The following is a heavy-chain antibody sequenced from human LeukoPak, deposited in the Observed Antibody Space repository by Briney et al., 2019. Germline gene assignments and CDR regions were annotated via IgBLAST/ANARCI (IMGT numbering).Heavy chain of an antibody. J-gene: IGHJ4*02. D-gene: IGHD5-12*01. V-gene: IGHV3-9*01. CDR3: ARDHSGYDFGY. CDR1: GFTFDDYA. Sequence: GGSLRLSCAASGFTFDDYAMHWVRQAPGKGLEWVSGISWNSGRIGYADTVKGRFTISRDNAKNSLYLQMNSLRAEDTAVYYCARDHSGYDFGYWGQGTLVTVSS. CDR2: ISWNSGRI.